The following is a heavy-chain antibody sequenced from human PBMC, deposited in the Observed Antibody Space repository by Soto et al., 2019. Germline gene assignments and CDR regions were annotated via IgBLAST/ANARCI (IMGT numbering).Heavy chain of an antibody. Sequence: ASVKVSCKASGYTFTGYYMHWVRQAPGQGLEWMGWINPNSGGTNYAQKFQGRVTMTRDTSISTAYMELSRLGPDDTAVYYCARDLSSGYLHYYYYGMDVWGQGTTVTVSS. D-gene: IGHD3-22*01. CDR2: INPNSGGT. CDR3: ARDLSSGYLHYYYYGMDV. J-gene: IGHJ6*02. V-gene: IGHV1-2*02. CDR1: GYTFTGYY.